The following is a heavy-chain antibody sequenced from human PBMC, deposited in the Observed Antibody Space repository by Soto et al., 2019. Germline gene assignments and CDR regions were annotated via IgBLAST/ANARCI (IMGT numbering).Heavy chain of an antibody. CDR3: ASGDSSGYYPFDY. Sequence: QVQLVESGGGVVQPGRSLRLSCAASGFTFSSYAMHWVRQAPGKGLEWVAVISYDGSNKYYADSVKGRFTISRDNSKNTLYLQMNSLRAEDTAVYYCASGDSSGYYPFDYWGQGTLVTVSS. D-gene: IGHD3-22*01. V-gene: IGHV3-30-3*01. CDR2: ISYDGSNK. J-gene: IGHJ4*02. CDR1: GFTFSSYA.